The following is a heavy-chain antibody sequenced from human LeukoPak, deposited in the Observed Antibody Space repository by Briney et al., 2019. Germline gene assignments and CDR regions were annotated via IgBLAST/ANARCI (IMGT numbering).Heavy chain of an antibody. Sequence: SETLSLTCAVCGWSFNDYYWNWVGQPPGKGLEGIGEINARGDTNFNPSLKSRVTISVSTSKTQFSLRLPSIIAADTAVYYCARGQVPAARGYNWFYPCGQGTLVTVSS. CDR2: INARGDT. D-gene: IGHD2-2*01. V-gene: IGHV4-34*01. J-gene: IGHJ5*02. CDR3: ARGQVPAARGYNWFYP. CDR1: GWSFNDYY.